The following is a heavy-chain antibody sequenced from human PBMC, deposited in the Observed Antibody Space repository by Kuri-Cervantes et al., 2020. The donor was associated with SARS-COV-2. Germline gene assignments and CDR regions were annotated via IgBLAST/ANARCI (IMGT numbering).Heavy chain of an antibody. D-gene: IGHD3-22*01. CDR2: IIPIFGTA. CDR1: GGTFSSYA. J-gene: IGHJ6*03. Sequence: SVKVSCKASGGTFSSYAISWVRQAPGQGLEWMGGIIPIFGTANYAQKFQGRVTITADESTSTVYMELSSLRSEDTAVYYCARDFIDRGRHYDSSGYSFENYYYYYYMDVWGKGTTVTVSS. V-gene: IGHV1-69*13. CDR3: ARDFIDRGRHYDSSGYSFENYYYYYYMDV.